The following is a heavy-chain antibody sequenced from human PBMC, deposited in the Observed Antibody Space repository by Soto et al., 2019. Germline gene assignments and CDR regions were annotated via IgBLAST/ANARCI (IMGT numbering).Heavy chain of an antibody. CDR3: ARDEWELPQYYYGMDV. V-gene: IGHV3-33*01. D-gene: IGHD1-26*01. Sequence: PGGSLRLSCAASGFTFSSYGMHWVRQAPGKGLEWVAVIWYDGSNKYYADSVKGRFTISRDNSKNTLYLQMNSLRAEDTAVYYCARDEWELPQYYYGMDVWGQGTTVTVSS. J-gene: IGHJ6*02. CDR2: IWYDGSNK. CDR1: GFTFSSYG.